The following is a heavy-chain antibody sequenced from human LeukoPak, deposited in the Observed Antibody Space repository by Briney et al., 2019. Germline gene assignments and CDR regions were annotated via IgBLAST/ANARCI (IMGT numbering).Heavy chain of an antibody. CDR1: GFTVSSNY. Sequence: GGSLRLSCGASGFTVSSNYMSGVREAPGKGLEGVSVIYSGGSTYYADSVKGRFTISRDNSKNTMYLQMNSLRAEDTDVYYCARGVDGDYSFDYWGQGTPVTVSS. V-gene: IGHV3-53*01. D-gene: IGHD4-17*01. CDR3: ARGVDGDYSFDY. CDR2: IYSGGST. J-gene: IGHJ4*02.